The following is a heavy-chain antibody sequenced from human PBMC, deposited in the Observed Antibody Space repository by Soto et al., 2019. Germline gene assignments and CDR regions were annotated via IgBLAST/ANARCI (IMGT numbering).Heavy chain of an antibody. D-gene: IGHD2-2*01. CDR2: IIPIFDTA. J-gene: IGHJ6*02. V-gene: IGHV1-69*12. CDR1: GGTFSSYA. Sequence: QVQLVQSGAEVKKPGSSVKVSCKTSGGTFSSYAISWVRQAPGQGLEWMGGIIPIFDTANYAQKFQGRVTITADESTSRADRELSSLRSEDTAVYYCARHDCISTSCYYYYYYSMDVWGQGTTVTVSS. CDR3: ARHDCISTSCYYYYYYSMDV.